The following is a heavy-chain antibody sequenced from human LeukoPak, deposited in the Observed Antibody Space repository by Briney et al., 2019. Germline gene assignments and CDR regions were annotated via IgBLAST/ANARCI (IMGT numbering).Heavy chain of an antibody. CDR1: GGSFSGYY. CDR2: INHSGST. V-gene: IGHV4-34*01. Sequence: SETLSLTCAVYGGSFSGYYWSWIRQPPGKGLEWIGEINHSGSTNYNPSLKSRVTISVDTSKNQFSLKLSSVTAADTAVYYCARSGIAAAGIDYWGQGTLVTVSS. J-gene: IGHJ4*02. CDR3: ARSGIAAAGIDY. D-gene: IGHD6-13*01.